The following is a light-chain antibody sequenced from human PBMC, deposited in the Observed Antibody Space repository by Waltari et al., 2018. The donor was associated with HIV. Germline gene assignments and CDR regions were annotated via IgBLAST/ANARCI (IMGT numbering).Light chain of an antibody. Sequence: DIVMTQSPHSLALSLGERATINCTSSQRLLYSSKHENFLAWYQQKPGQTPQLLISSASTRGACVPDRVSGSGSGTDFTLTINSLQSGDVAVYFCQQYYTTPPTFGQGTRVEIK. J-gene: IGKJ1*01. CDR3: QQYYTTPPT. CDR1: QRLLYSSKHENF. CDR2: SAS. V-gene: IGKV4-1*01.